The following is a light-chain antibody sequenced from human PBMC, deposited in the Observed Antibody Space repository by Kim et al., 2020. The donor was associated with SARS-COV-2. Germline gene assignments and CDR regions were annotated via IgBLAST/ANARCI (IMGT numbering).Light chain of an antibody. J-gene: IGLJ3*02. V-gene: IGLV3-1*01. CDR2: QDS. CDR3: QAWDSSTLV. Sequence: VARGQTASIPCSGDKLGVKYACWYQQKPGQSPVLVIYQDSKRPSGIPERFSGSNSGNTATLTISGTQAMDEADYYCQAWDSSTLVFGGGTQLTVL. CDR1: KLGVKY.